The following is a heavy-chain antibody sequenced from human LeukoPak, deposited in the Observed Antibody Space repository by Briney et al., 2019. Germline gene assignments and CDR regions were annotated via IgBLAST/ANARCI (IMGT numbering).Heavy chain of an antibody. CDR1: GFTFSSYW. J-gene: IGHJ4*02. Sequence: GGSLRPSCAPSGFTFSSYWMHWVRQAPGKGLVWVSRINTDGSTITYADSVKGRFTISRDNAKNTLYLQMNSLRAEDTAVYFCARERKSSTSMDYWGQGTLVTVSS. V-gene: IGHV3-74*01. D-gene: IGHD2-2*01. CDR2: INTDGSTI. CDR3: ARERKSSTSMDY.